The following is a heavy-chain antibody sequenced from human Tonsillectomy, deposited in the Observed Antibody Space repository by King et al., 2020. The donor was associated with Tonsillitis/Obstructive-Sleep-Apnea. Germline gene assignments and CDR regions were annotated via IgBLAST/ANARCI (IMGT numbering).Heavy chain of an antibody. J-gene: IGHJ3*02. D-gene: IGHD2-15*01. CDR2: INFGSTHI. V-gene: IGHV3-21*01. Sequence: VQLVESGGGLVKPGGSLRLSCAASGFTFSIYHMTWVRQAPGKGLEWVSSINFGSTHIYYADSVKGRFTISRDNAKNSLYLEMHSLRAEDTAVYYCARGRCSGASCQLRSDTFDIWGQGTLVTVSS. CDR3: ARGRCSGASCQLRSDTFDI. CDR1: GFTFSIYH.